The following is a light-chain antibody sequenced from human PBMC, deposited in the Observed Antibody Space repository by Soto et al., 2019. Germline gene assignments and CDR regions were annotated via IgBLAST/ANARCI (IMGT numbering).Light chain of an antibody. CDR3: RSYTSSSTLWV. Sequence: QSVLTQPASVSGSPGQSITISCTGTSSDVGGYNYVSWYQQHPGKAPKLMIYDVSNRPSGVSNRFSGSKSGNTASLTISGHQAEDEADYSCRSYTSSSTLWVFGGGTKLTVL. CDR2: DVS. V-gene: IGLV2-14*01. CDR1: SSDVGGYNY. J-gene: IGLJ3*02.